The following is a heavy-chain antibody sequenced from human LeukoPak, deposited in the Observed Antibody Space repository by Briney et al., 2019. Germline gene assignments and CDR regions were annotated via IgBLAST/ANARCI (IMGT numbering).Heavy chain of an antibody. V-gene: IGHV1-2*02. D-gene: IGHD2-15*01. J-gene: IGHJ5*02. CDR1: GYTFTGYY. Sequence: ASVTVSCKASGYTFTGYYMHWVRQAPGQGLEWMGWINPNSGGTNYAQKFQGRVTVTRDTSISTAYMELSRLRSDDTAVYYCARDRSRYCSGGSCNWFDPWGQGTLVTVSS. CDR2: INPNSGGT. CDR3: ARDRSRYCSGGSCNWFDP.